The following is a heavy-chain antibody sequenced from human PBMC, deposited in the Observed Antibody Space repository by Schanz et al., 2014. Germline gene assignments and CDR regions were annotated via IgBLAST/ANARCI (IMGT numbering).Heavy chain of an antibody. CDR2: IGVDGTTT. J-gene: IGHJ6*02. CDR3: AKDGPGGSGSYSADGGMDV. D-gene: IGHD3-10*01. CDR1: GFAFSSYG. Sequence: EVQLLESGGGLVQPGGSLRLSCLASGFAFSSYGMNWLRQAPGKGLEWVSVIGVDGTTTYYADSVKGRFTISRDNSKNTLYLQMKSLRAEDTAVYYCAKDGPGGSGSYSADGGMDVWGQGTTVAVSS. V-gene: IGHV3-23*01.